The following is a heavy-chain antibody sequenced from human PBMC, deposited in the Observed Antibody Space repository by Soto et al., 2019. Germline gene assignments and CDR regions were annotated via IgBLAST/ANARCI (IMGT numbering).Heavy chain of an antibody. CDR2: IYYTGST. J-gene: IGHJ4*02. CDR3: ARHGLTAYMVYYFDF. CDR1: GGSISSGDYY. V-gene: IGHV4-39*01. Sequence: SETLSLTCTVSGGSISSGDYYWSWIRQPPGKGLEWIGYIYYTGSTYHNPSLKSRITISVDTSKDQFSLNLTSVTAADTAVYYCARHGLTAYMVYYFDFWGQGTLVTVS. D-gene: IGHD3-16*01.